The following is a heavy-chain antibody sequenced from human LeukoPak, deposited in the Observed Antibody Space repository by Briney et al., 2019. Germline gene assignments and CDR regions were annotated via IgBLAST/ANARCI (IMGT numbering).Heavy chain of an antibody. V-gene: IGHV1-69*13. CDR1: GGTFSSYA. CDR2: IIPIFGTA. D-gene: IGHD3-22*01. Sequence: GAPVKVSCKASGGTFSSYATSWVRQAPGQGLEWMGGIIPIFGTANYAQKFQGRVTITADESTSTAYMELSSLRSEDTAVYYCARAREAYYYDSSGYPPLDYWGRGTLVTVSS. CDR3: ARAREAYYYDSSGYPPLDY. J-gene: IGHJ4*02.